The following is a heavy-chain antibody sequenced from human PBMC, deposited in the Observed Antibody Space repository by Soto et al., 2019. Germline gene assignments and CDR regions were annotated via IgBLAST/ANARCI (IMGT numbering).Heavy chain of an antibody. D-gene: IGHD1-26*01. Sequence: SETLSLTCTVSGGSISPYYWSWIRQSPGMGLEMIGYVYYTGSTIYNPSLKSRVTISVDTSNNQFSLRLTSVTAADTAAYYCARMPHTGSNPPFDHWGRGILVTVSS. J-gene: IGHJ4*02. CDR3: ARMPHTGSNPPFDH. V-gene: IGHV4-59*01. CDR2: VYYTGST. CDR1: GGSISPYY.